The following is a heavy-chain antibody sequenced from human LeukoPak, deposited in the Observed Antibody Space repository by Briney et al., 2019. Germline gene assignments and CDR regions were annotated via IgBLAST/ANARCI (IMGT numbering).Heavy chain of an antibody. Sequence: GRSLRLSCAASGFTFSSYDMHWVRQATGKGLEWVSAIGTAGDTYYPGSVKGRFTISRDNAKNSLYLQMNSLRAEDTAVYYCATTGTTDAFDIWGQGTMVTVSS. CDR1: GFTFSSYD. CDR2: IGTAGDT. D-gene: IGHD1-7*01. J-gene: IGHJ3*02. V-gene: IGHV3-13*01. CDR3: ATTGTTDAFDI.